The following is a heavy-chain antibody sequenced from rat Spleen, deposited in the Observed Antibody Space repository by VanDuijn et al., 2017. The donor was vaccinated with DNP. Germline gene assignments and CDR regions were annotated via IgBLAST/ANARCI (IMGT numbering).Heavy chain of an antibody. CDR2: ISYDGGST. D-gene: IGHD1-4*01. CDR1: GFTFNNYW. CDR3: ARHVLPLRVWDY. V-gene: IGHV5-31*01. Sequence: EVQLVESGGGLVQPGGSLKLSCVASGFTFNNYWMTWIRQVPGKGLEWVAYISYDGGSTYHGDSVKGRFTISRDIAKNTLYLQMNSLRSEDMATYYCARHVLPLRVWDYWGQGVMVTVSS. J-gene: IGHJ2*01.